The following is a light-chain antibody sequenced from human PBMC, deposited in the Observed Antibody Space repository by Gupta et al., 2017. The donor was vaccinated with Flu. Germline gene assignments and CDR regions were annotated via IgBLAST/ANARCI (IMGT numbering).Light chain of an antibody. J-gene: IGKJ4*01. CDR3: DQDDRSPLT. Sequence: VIATSNSKATLIFRTSSDNISYLAWDQQKPGKPPKLLIDGASTLECGVPDRCRGSGSGTDFTLTIISLQPEDGACYYGDQDDRSPLTFGGGTKVEIK. V-gene: IGKV4-1*01. CDR1: LIFRTSSDNISY. CDR2: GAS.